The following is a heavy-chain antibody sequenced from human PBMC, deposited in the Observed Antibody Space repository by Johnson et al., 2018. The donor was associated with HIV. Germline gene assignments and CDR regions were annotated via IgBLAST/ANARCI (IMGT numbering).Heavy chain of an antibody. J-gene: IGHJ3*02. D-gene: IGHD1-26*01. CDR2: VSYDGRNQ. Sequence: VQLVESGGGVVQPGRSLRLSCAASGFTFSSYAMHWVRQAPGTGLEWVALVSYDGRNQYHADSVKGRFTISRDNAKNSLSLQINSLRADDTAVYYCAKESKWESRTPHAFDIWGQGTMVTVSS. V-gene: IGHV3-30-3*01. CDR3: AKESKWESRTPHAFDI. CDR1: GFTFSSYA.